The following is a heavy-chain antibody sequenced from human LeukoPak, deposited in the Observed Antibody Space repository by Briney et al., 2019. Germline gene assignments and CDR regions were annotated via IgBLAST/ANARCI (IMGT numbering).Heavy chain of an antibody. CDR3: AKVGYGGNTDYWYFDL. CDR1: GFTFSTYG. V-gene: IGHV3-30*18. Sequence: GGSLRLSCAASGFTFSTYGMHWVRQAPGKGLEWVAVISYDESSQYYADSVKGRFTISRDNSKNTLYLQVNSLRAEDTAVYHCAKVGYGGNTDYWYFDLWGRGTLVAVSS. J-gene: IGHJ2*01. D-gene: IGHD4-23*01. CDR2: ISYDESSQ.